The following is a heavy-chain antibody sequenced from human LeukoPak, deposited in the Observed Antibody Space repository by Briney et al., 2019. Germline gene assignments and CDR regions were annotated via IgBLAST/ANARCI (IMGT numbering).Heavy chain of an antibody. CDR1: GFTFSSYE. V-gene: IGHV3-48*03. Sequence: GGSLRLSCAASGFTFSSYEMNWVRQAPGKGLEWVSYISSSGSTIYYADSVKGRFITSRDNAKNSLYLQMNSLRAEDTAVYYCARRDGYNYVAFDIWGQGTMVTVSS. CDR3: ARRDGYNYVAFDI. D-gene: IGHD5-24*01. J-gene: IGHJ3*02. CDR2: ISSSGSTI.